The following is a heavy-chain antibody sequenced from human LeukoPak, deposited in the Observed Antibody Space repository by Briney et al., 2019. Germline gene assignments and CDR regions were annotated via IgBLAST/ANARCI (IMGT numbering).Heavy chain of an antibody. J-gene: IGHJ4*02. CDR3: ASMVATFLFY. D-gene: IGHD5-12*01. CDR1: GFTFSSYE. CDR2: ISSSGSTI. Sequence: GGSLRLSCAASGFTFSSYEMNWVRQAPGKGLEWVSYISSSGSTIYYADSVKGRFTISRDNAKNSLYLQMNSLRAEDTAVYYCASMVATFLFYWGQGTLVTVSS. V-gene: IGHV3-48*03.